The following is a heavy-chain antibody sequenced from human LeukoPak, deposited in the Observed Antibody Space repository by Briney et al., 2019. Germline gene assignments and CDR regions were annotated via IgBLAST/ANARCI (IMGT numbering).Heavy chain of an antibody. D-gene: IGHD3-22*01. CDR3: ARGAHNYDSSGYSP. V-gene: IGHV1-8*01. Sequence: ASVKVSCKASGYTFTSYDINWVRQATGHGLEWMGWMNPNSGNTGYAQKFQGRVTMTRNTSISTAYMELSSLGSEDTAVYYCARGAHNYDSSGYSPWGQGTLVTVSS. J-gene: IGHJ5*02. CDR1: GYTFTSYD. CDR2: MNPNSGNT.